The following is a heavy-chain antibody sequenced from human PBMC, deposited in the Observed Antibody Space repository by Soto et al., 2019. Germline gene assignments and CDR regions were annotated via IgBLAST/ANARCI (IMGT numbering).Heavy chain of an antibody. D-gene: IGHD3-22*01. J-gene: IGHJ6*02. CDR1: GYTFTSYG. CDR3: ARDLIMIVTALYYGMDV. CDR2: ISAYNGNA. Sequence: ASVKVSCKASGYTFTSYGISWVRQAPGQGLEWMGWISAYNGNANYAQKLQGRVTMTTDTSTSTAYMELRSLRSDDTAVYYCARDLIMIVTALYYGMDVWGQGTTVTVS. V-gene: IGHV1-18*04.